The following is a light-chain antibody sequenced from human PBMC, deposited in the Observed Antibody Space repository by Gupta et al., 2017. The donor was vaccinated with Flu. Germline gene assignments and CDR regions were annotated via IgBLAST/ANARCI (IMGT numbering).Light chain of an antibody. V-gene: IGKV1D-12*01. CDR3: QQDNSWRLT. CDR2: AAC. Sequence: PSSVSASVGDRVTITCRASQGSRSWVAWYQQKPGKAAKRLIDAACSLQSGVPARCSGSGSGKDFNLTSRSLKPEDFATYDCQQDNSWRLTFGGGTKVEIK. CDR1: QGSRSW. J-gene: IGKJ4*01.